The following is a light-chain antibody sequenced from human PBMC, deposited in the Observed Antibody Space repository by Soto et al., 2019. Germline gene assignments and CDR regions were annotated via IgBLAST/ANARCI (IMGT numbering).Light chain of an antibody. Sequence: DIQMTQSPSTLSASVGDRVTITCRASQSISSWLFWYQQKTGKAPKLLLYKASSLESGVPSMFSGSGSGKEFTLTISSLQPDDFATYYCQQYNSYWTFGQGTKVEIK. CDR1: QSISSW. V-gene: IGKV1-5*03. CDR2: KAS. J-gene: IGKJ1*01. CDR3: QQYNSYWT.